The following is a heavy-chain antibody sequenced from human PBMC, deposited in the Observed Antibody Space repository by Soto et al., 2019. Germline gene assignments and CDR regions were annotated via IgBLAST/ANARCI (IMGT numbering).Heavy chain of an antibody. CDR3: ARGIGFSAQDY. CDR2: ISGDLSST. CDR1: GFLFSSNW. J-gene: IGHJ4*02. V-gene: IGHV3-74*01. Sequence: GGSLRLSCAASGFLFSSNWMHWVRQAPGKGLVWVSRISGDLSSTDYADSVKGRFTISRDNAKNTLYLQMDSLGADDTAVYFCARGIGFSAQDYWGQGTLVTVSS. D-gene: IGHD6-13*01.